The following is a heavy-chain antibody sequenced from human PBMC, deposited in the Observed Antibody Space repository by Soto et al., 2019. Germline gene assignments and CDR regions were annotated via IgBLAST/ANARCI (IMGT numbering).Heavy chain of an antibody. CDR3: ARFDYGGKGDY. CDR2: IYYSVST. V-gene: IGHV4-59*01. CDR1: GGSISSYY. D-gene: IGHD4-17*01. J-gene: IGHJ4*02. Sequence: QVQLQESGPGLVKPSETLSLTCTVSGGSISSYYWSWIRQPPGKGLEWIGYIYYSVSTNYNPSLTSRVTISVDTSKNQFSLRLSSVTAAETAVYYCARFDYGGKGDYWGQGTLVTVSS.